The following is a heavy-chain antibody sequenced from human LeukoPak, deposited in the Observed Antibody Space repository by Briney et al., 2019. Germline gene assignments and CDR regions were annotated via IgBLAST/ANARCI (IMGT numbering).Heavy chain of an antibody. CDR2: MNPNSGST. CDR1: GYTFTSYG. J-gene: IGHJ3*02. CDR3: ARAWGIAARGAFDI. V-gene: IGHV1-8*02. D-gene: IGHD6-6*01. Sequence: GASVKVSCKASGYTFTSYGISWVRQATGQGLEWMGWMNPNSGSTGYAQKFQGRVTMTRNTSISTAYMELSSLRSEDTAVYYCARAWGIAARGAFDIWGQGTMVTVSS.